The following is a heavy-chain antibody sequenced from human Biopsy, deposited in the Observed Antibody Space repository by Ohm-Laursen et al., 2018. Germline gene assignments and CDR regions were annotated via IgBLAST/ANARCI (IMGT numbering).Heavy chain of an antibody. CDR3: ATDGAGSYNEN. D-gene: IGHD3-10*01. CDR1: GFTFSDYY. Sequence: GSLRLSCTASGFTFSDYYMSWIRQAPGKGLERLSYISGSGVTKMYADSVKGRFTVSRDNAKNSLYLEMNNLTVEDTAVYYCATDGAGSYNENWGQGTLVSVSS. V-gene: IGHV3-11*01. CDR2: ISGSGVTK. J-gene: IGHJ4*02.